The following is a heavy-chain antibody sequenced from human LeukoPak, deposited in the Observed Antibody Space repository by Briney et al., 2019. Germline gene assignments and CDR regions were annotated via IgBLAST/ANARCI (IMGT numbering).Heavy chain of an antibody. CDR3: AKVRDSSGFFPHPFDY. CDR2: ISGSGGST. CDR1: GFTFSGYA. Sequence: GGSLRLSCAASGFTFSGYAMSWVRQAPGRGLEWVSAISGSGGSTYYADSVKGRFTISSDKSKTPLYLHMNSLRAADTAVYYCAKVRDSSGFFPHPFDYWGQGTLVTVSS. J-gene: IGHJ4*02. D-gene: IGHD3-22*01. V-gene: IGHV3-23*01.